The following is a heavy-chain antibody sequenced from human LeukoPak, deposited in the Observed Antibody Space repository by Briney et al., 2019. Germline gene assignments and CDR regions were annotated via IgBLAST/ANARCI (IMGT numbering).Heavy chain of an antibody. D-gene: IGHD3-22*01. CDR3: AKDDYYDTSGYRD. J-gene: IGHJ4*02. Sequence: GGSLRLSCAASGFTFSSYGMHWVRQAPGKGLEWVAVISYDVGKKYYADSVKGRFTISRDNSKNSLYLQMNSLRAEDTAVYYCAKDDYYDTSGYRDWGQGTLVTVSS. V-gene: IGHV3-30*18. CDR2: ISYDVGKK. CDR1: GFTFSSYG.